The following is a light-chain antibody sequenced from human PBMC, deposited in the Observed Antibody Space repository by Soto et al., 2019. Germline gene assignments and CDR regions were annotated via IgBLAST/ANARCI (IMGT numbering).Light chain of an antibody. Sequence: QSALTQPASVSGSPGQSITISCTGTSSDVGGYNYVSWYQQHPGKAPKLMIYDVTDRPSGVSNRFSGSKSGNTASLTISGLQAEDEADYYCSSYTSTSTPWVFGTGTKRTVL. V-gene: IGLV2-14*01. CDR2: DVT. CDR1: SSDVGGYNY. CDR3: SSYTSTSTPWV. J-gene: IGLJ1*01.